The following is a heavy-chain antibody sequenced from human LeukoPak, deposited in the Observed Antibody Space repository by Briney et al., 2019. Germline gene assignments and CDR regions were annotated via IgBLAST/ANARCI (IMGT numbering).Heavy chain of an antibody. Sequence: SETLSLTCTVSGGSISSYYWSWIRQPPGKGLEWIGYIYYSGSTNYNPSLKSRVTISVDTSKNQFSLKLSSETAADTAVYYCARDLGYCSGGSCFDAFDIWGQGTMVTVSS. V-gene: IGHV4-59*01. CDR2: IYYSGST. J-gene: IGHJ3*02. CDR1: GGSISSYY. CDR3: ARDLGYCSGGSCFDAFDI. D-gene: IGHD2-15*01.